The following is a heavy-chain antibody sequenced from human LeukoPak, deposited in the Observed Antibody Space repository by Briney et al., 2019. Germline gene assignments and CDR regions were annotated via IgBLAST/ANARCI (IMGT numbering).Heavy chain of an antibody. D-gene: IGHD5-18*01. Sequence: PGASLRLSCAASGFTFSSYAMHWVRQAPGKGLEWVAVISYDGSNKYYADSVKGRFTISRDNSKNTLYLQMNSLRAEDTAVYYCARVRRSTAMVIPDGAFDIWGQGTMVTVSS. CDR1: GFTFSSYA. CDR3: ARVRRSTAMVIPDGAFDI. J-gene: IGHJ3*02. V-gene: IGHV3-30-3*01. CDR2: ISYDGSNK.